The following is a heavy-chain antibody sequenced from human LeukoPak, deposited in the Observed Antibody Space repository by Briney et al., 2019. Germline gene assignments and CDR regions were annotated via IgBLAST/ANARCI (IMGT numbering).Heavy chain of an antibody. V-gene: IGHV3-7*03. J-gene: IGHJ4*02. CDR3: ATSYDMGWLIGY. CDR2: IKQDGSEK. CDR1: GFTFGDTW. Sequence: GGSLRLSCAASGFTFGDTWMNWVRQVPGQGLEWVANIKQDGSEKFYVASVKGRFTISGDNGKSSLYLQMNSLRAEDTALYYCATSYDMGWLIGYWGQGTLVTVSS. D-gene: IGHD3/OR15-3a*01.